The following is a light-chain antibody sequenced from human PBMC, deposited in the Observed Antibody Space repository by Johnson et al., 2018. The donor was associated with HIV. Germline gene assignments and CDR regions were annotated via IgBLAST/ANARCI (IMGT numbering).Light chain of an antibody. J-gene: IGLJ1*01. V-gene: IGLV1-51*01. CDR2: DNN. Sequence: QSVLTQPPSVSAAPGQKVTIYCSGSSSNIGNNYVSWYQQLPGTAPKLLIYDNNKRPSGIPDRFSGSKSGTSATLGITGLQTGDEADYYCGRWDDSLSTYVFGTGTKVTVL. CDR1: SSNIGNNY. CDR3: GRWDDSLSTYV.